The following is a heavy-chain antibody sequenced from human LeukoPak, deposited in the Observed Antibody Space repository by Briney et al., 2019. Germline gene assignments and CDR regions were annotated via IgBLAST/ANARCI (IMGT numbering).Heavy chain of an antibody. J-gene: IGHJ4*02. CDR2: IYTSGST. V-gene: IGHV4-61*02. CDR3: ARGSSSWSVNYFDY. CDR1: GGSISSGSYY. Sequence: SETLSLTCTVSGGSISSGSYYWSWIRQPAGKGLEWIGRIYTSGSTNYNPSLKSRVTISVDTSKNQSSLKLSSVTAADTAVYYCARGSSSWSVNYFDYWGQGTLVTVSS. D-gene: IGHD6-13*01.